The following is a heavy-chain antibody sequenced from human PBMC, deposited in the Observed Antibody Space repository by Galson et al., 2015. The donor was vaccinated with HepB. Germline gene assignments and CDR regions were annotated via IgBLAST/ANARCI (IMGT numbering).Heavy chain of an antibody. Sequence: SVKVSCKASGYTFTNYGISWVRQAPGQGLEWMGWISAYNGNTNYAQKLQGRVTMTTDTSTSTAYMELRSLRSDDTAVYYCARTRWSGEYDAFDIWGQGTMVTVSS. CDR1: GYTFTNYG. CDR2: ISAYNGNT. CDR3: ARTRWSGEYDAFDI. J-gene: IGHJ3*02. D-gene: IGHD3-10*01. V-gene: IGHV1-18*01.